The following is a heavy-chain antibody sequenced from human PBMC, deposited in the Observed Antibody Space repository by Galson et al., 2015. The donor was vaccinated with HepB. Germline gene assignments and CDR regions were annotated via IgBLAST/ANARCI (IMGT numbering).Heavy chain of an antibody. D-gene: IGHD7-27*01. CDR3: ARAWGLKGNCHYYMEV. Sequence: SLRLSCAASGFTFSTSPMNWVRQAPGKGLEWVASITGSSTYIYYADSLKGRFTISRDNAQNSLYLQMNSLRAGDTAVYYWARAWGLKGNCHYYMEVCGKGTMVTVSS. J-gene: IGHJ6*03. V-gene: IGHV3-21*01. CDR2: ITGSSTYI. CDR1: GFTFSTSP.